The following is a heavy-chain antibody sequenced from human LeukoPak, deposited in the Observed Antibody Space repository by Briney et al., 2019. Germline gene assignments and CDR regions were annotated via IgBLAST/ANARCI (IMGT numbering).Heavy chain of an antibody. CDR1: GFTFSSYS. V-gene: IGHV3-74*01. J-gene: IGHJ3*02. CDR2: INSGGSYT. CDR3: ARDRVVVVPAAMGYDAFDI. D-gene: IGHD2-2*01. Sequence: PGGSLRLSCAASGFTFSSYSMNWVRQAPGKGLVWVSHINSGGSYTNFADSVKGRFTISRDNAKSTLYLQMNSLRAEDTAVYYCARDRVVVVPAAMGYDAFDIWGQGTMVTDSS.